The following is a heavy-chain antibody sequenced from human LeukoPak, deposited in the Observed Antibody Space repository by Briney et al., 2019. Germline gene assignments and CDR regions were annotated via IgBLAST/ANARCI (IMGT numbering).Heavy chain of an antibody. D-gene: IGHD6-13*01. CDR2: IYPGDSDT. CDR3: ARHVLAATGTDAFDI. J-gene: IGHJ3*02. CDR1: GYSFTSYW. V-gene: IGHV5-51*01. Sequence: GESLKISCKGSGYSFTSYWIGWVRQMPGKGLEWMGIIYPGDSDTRYSPSFQGQVTISADKSITTAYLQWSSLKASDTAMYYCARHVLAATGTDAFDIWGQGTMVTVCS.